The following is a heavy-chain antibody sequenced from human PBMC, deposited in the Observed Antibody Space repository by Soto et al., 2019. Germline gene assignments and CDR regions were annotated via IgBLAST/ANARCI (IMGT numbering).Heavy chain of an antibody. D-gene: IGHD3-22*01. Sequence: ASVKVSCKASGYTFTSYYMHWVRQAPGQGLEWMGIINPSGGSTSYAQKFQGRVTMTRDTSTSTVYMELSSLRSEDTAVYYCARGYIFIAMIVVVRDAHGAFDIWGQGTMVTVSS. CDR1: GYTFTSYY. CDR2: INPSGGST. J-gene: IGHJ3*02. V-gene: IGHV1-46*01. CDR3: ARGYIFIAMIVVVRDAHGAFDI.